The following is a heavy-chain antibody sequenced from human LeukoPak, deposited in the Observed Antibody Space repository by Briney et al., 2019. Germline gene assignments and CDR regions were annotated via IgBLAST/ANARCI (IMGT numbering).Heavy chain of an antibody. CDR1: GDSVSSNSAA. D-gene: IGHD3-16*02. J-gene: IGHJ6*02. Sequence: SQTLSLTCAISGDSVSSNSAAWNWIRQSPSRGLEWLGRTYYRSKWYNDYAVSMKSRITINPDTSKNQFSLQLNSVTPEDTAVYYCARVPMITFGGVIVPYGMDVWGQGTTVTVSS. CDR3: ARVPMITFGGVIVPYGMDV. CDR2: TYYRSKWYN. V-gene: IGHV6-1*01.